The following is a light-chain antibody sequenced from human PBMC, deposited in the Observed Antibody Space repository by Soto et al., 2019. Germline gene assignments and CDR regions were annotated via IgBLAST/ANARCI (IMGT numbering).Light chain of an antibody. CDR3: QQSYRGLT. CDR1: QTISRW. CDR2: DAS. J-gene: IGKJ5*01. V-gene: IGKV1-5*01. Sequence: DIQLTQTPSTLSASVGDEVTITCRASQTISRWLAWYQQKPGRAPKLLIYDASTLESGVPSRFSGSGSETEFTLTISSLQPEDFATYFCQQSYRGLTFGQGTRLEI.